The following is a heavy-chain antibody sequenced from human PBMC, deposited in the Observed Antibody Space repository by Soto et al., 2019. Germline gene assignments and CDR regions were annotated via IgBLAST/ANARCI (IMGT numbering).Heavy chain of an antibody. CDR2: ISAYNGNT. D-gene: IGHD2-2*01. V-gene: IGHV1-18*01. Sequence: QVQLVQSGAEVKKPGASVKVSCKASGYTFTSYGISWVRQAPGQGLEWMGWISAYNGNTNYAQKLQGRVTMTTDTATSTAYMELRSLRSDDTAVYYCARVEDIVLAPGGWFDPWGQGTLVTVSS. CDR1: GYTFTSYG. CDR3: ARVEDIVLAPGGWFDP. J-gene: IGHJ5*02.